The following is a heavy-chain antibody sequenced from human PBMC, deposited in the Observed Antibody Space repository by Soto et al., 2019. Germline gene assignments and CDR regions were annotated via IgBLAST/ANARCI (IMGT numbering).Heavy chain of an antibody. D-gene: IGHD3-22*01. CDR3: ARDLIVDGPDNYGMDV. Sequence: QVQLVQSGAELKKPGASVKVSCKASGYSLRSNYVHWVRQAPGQGLEWMGWINPNSSGTVYAQKFHGRVSMTRDASLTTAYMQLNRLTYDDTAVYYCARDLIVDGPDNYGMDVWGHGTTVTVSS. CDR1: GYSLRSNY. CDR2: INPNSSGT. J-gene: IGHJ6*02. V-gene: IGHV1-2*02.